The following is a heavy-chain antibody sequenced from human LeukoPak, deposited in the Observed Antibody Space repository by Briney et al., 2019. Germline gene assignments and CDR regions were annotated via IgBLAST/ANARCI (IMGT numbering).Heavy chain of an antibody. V-gene: IGHV4-39*01. CDR1: GGSISSSSYY. J-gene: IGHJ5*02. Sequence: SETLSLTCTVAGGSISSSSYYWGWIRQPPGKGLEWIGSIYYSGSTYYNPSLKSRVTISVDTSKNQFSLKLSSVTAADTAVYYCARHKYGSSSTRNWFDPWGQGTLVTVSS. D-gene: IGHD6-13*01. CDR2: IYYSGST. CDR3: ARHKYGSSSTRNWFDP.